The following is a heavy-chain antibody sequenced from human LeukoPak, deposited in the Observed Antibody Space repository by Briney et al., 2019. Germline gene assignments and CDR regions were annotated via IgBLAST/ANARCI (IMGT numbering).Heavy chain of an antibody. D-gene: IGHD4-17*01. J-gene: IGHJ4*02. CDR1: GFTFSSYS. V-gene: IGHV3-21*01. Sequence: GGSLRLSCAASGFTFSSYSMNWVRQAPGKGLEWVSSISSSSSYIYYADLVKGRFTISRDNAKNSLYLQMNSLRAEDTAVYYCARDEGDYGDYYFDYWGQGTLVTVSS. CDR3: ARDEGDYGDYYFDY. CDR2: ISSSSSYI.